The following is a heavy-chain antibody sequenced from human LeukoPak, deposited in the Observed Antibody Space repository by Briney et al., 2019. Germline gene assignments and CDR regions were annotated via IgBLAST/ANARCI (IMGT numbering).Heavy chain of an antibody. V-gene: IGHV3-30*04. Sequence: GGSLRLSCAASGFTFSSYAMHWVRQAPGKGLEWVAVISYDGSNKYYADSVKGRFTISRDNSKNTLYLQMNSLRAEDTAVYYCARANGPPKYYDFWSGYYMGHYYYYMDVWGKGTTVTVSS. D-gene: IGHD3-3*01. J-gene: IGHJ6*03. CDR3: ARANGPPKYYDFWSGYYMGHYYYYMDV. CDR1: GFTFSSYA. CDR2: ISYDGSNK.